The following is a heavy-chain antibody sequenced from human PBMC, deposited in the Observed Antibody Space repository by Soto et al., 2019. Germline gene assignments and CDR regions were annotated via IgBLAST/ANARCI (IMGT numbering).Heavy chain of an antibody. V-gene: IGHV1-69*13. D-gene: IGHD2-15*01. CDR2: IIPIFGTA. CDR3: AREIVVVVAATAHYYYYGMDV. CDR1: GGTFSSYA. J-gene: IGHJ6*02. Sequence: VASVKVSCKASGGTFSSYAISWVRQAPGQGLEWMGGIIPIFGTANYAQKLQGRVTITADESTSTAYMELSSLRSEDTAVYYCAREIVVVVAATAHYYYYGMDVWGQGTTVTVSS.